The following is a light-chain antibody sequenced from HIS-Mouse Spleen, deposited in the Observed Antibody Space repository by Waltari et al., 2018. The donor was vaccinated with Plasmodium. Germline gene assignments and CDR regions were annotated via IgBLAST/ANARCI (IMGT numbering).Light chain of an antibody. V-gene: IGLV3-21*02. CDR3: QVWDSSSDHVV. CDR1: NIGSKS. CDR2: DDS. J-gene: IGLJ2*01. Sequence: SYVLTQPPSVSVAPGQTARITCGGNNIGSKSVHWYQQKPGPAPVLVVDDDSDRPSGIPERCSGSNSGNTATRTISRVEAGDEADYYCQVWDSSSDHVVFGGGTKLTVL.